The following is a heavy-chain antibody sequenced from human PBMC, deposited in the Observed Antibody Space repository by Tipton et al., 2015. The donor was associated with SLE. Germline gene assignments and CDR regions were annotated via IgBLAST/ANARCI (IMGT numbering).Heavy chain of an antibody. CDR1: GGSISSYY. J-gene: IGHJ1*01. CDR2: IYYSGST. D-gene: IGHD3-10*01. V-gene: IGHV4-59*01. CDR3: ARVRGRGYFQP. Sequence: TLSLTCTVSGGSISSYYWSWIRQPPGKGLEWIGYIYYSGSTNYNPALKSRGTISVDTSKNQFSLKLSSVTAADTAVYYWARVRGRGYFQPWGQGTLVTVSS.